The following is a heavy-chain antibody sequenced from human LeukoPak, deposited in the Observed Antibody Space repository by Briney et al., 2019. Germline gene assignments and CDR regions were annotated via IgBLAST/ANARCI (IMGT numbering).Heavy chain of an antibody. CDR2: ISSSSSTI. D-gene: IGHD6-13*01. Sequence: GGSLRLSCAASGFTFSTCSMSWVRQAPGKGLEWVSYISSSSSTIYYADSVKGRFTISRDNAKSSLYLQMNSLRDEDTAVYYCARTGIAAAGTNNWFDPWGQGTLVTVSS. CDR1: GFTFSTCS. V-gene: IGHV3-48*02. J-gene: IGHJ5*02. CDR3: ARTGIAAAGTNNWFDP.